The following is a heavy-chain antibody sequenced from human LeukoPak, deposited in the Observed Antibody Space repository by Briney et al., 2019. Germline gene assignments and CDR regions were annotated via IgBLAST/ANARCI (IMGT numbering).Heavy chain of an antibody. CDR2: ISYDGSNK. CDR3: AKDKFSLHPVAAAPTGWFDP. D-gene: IGHD6-13*01. J-gene: IGHJ5*02. V-gene: IGHV3-30*18. CDR1: GFTFSSYG. Sequence: GGSLRLSCAASGFTFSSYGMHWVRQAPGKGLEWVAVISYDGSNKYYADSVKGRFTISRDNSKNTLYLQMNSLRAEDTAVYYCAKDKFSLHPVAAAPTGWFDPWGQGTLVTVSS.